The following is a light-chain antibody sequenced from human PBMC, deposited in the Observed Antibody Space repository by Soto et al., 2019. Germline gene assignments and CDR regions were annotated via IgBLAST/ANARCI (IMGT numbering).Light chain of an antibody. CDR2: GAS. CDR1: QSVSSSY. Sequence: EIVLTQSPGTLSLSPGERATLSCRASQSVSSSYLAWYQQKPGQAPRLLIYGASSRATGIPDRFSGSGSGTDFTLTISRLEPEDSAVYFCQQYGISPKTFGQGTKVEIK. CDR3: QQYGISPKT. V-gene: IGKV3-20*01. J-gene: IGKJ1*01.